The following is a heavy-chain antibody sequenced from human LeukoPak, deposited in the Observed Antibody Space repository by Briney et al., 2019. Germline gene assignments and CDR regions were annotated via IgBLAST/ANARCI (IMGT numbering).Heavy chain of an antibody. CDR1: LDSTSNF. D-gene: IGHD1-14*01. V-gene: IGHV4-59*12. CDR3: AREILGGFNPGAY. CDR2: IHRSGSP. J-gene: IGHJ4*02. Sequence: SETLSLTCTVSLDSTSNFWSWFRQPPGKGLEWIGEIHRSGSPNYNPSLQSRVTISIDRSRNQIVLELSSVTAADTAVYYCAREILGGFNPGAYWGQGTLVTVSS.